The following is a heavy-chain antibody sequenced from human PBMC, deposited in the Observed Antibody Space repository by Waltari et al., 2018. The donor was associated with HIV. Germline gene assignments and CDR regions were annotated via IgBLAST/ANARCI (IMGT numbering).Heavy chain of an antibody. CDR1: GGTISSYA. CDR2: IIPIFGTA. D-gene: IGHD2-15*01. V-gene: IGHV1-69*06. CDR3: ARNGYCSGGSCLFYCDY. Sequence: QVQLVQSGAEVKKPGSSVKVSCKASGGTISSYAISWVRQAPGQGLEWMGGIIPIFGTANYAQKFQGRVTITADKSTSTAYMELSSLRSEDTAVYYCARNGYCSGGSCLFYCDYWGQGTLVTVSS. J-gene: IGHJ4*02.